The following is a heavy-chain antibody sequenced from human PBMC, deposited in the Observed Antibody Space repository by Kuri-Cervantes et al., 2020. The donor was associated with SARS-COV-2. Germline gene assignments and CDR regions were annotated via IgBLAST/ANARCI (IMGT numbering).Heavy chain of an antibody. D-gene: IGHD3-16*01. Sequence: AGSLCLACVASGFTFSNYVIHWVRQAPGKGREWVAVIWYDGENEYYAGSVKGRFTISRDNSKNTGSPHMNSLRAEDTAMYYCARGAANYYYMDVWGKGTTVTVSS. CDR1: GFTFSNYV. V-gene: IGHV3-33*08. J-gene: IGHJ6*03. CDR3: ARGAANYYYMDV. CDR2: IWYDGENE.